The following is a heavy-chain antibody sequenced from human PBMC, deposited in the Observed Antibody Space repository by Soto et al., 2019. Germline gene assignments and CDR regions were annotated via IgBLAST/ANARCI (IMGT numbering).Heavy chain of an antibody. CDR1: GFILSDCA. V-gene: IGHV3-48*01. J-gene: IGHJ6*03. D-gene: IGHD7-27*01. Sequence: EVQLVESGGGLEQPGGSLRLSCATSGFILSDCAMNWVRQAPGKGLEWVSYISSSSSVIDYADSVKGRCTVSRDNARNSLYLQMNSLRAEDTAVYYCARDLSWGSNWYYYMDVWGKGTTVTVSS. CDR2: ISSSSSVI. CDR3: ARDLSWGSNWYYYMDV.